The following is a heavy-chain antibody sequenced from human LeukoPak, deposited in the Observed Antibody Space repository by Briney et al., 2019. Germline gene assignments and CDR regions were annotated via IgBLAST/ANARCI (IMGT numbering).Heavy chain of an antibody. V-gene: IGHV4-34*01. CDR1: GGSFSGYF. Sequence: SETLSLTTAVYGGSFSGYFWTWISQPPGKRLEWDGEINHSGSANNNPSLRSLVTVSVDTSKNQFSLRLTSVTAADTAVYYCARGWGMATTNWGYWSQGTLVTVSS. D-gene: IGHD5-24*01. J-gene: IGHJ4*02. CDR2: INHSGSA. CDR3: ARGWGMATTNWGY.